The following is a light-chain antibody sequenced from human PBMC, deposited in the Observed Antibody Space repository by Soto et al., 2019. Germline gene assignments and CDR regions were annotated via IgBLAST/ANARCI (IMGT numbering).Light chain of an antibody. Sequence: DIQMTQSPSSLSASVGDRVTITCRASQSINTYLNWYQQRPGKAPKLLIYAASSLQSGVPSRFSGSGSGTDFTLTISSLQPEDFATYYCQHSFNTPRTFGQGTKVGIK. CDR2: AAS. CDR3: QHSFNTPRT. J-gene: IGKJ1*01. CDR1: QSINTY. V-gene: IGKV1-39*01.